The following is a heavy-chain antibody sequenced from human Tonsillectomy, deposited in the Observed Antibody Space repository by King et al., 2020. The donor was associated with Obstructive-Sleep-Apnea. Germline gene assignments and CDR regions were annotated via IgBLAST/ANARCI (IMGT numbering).Heavy chain of an antibody. Sequence: VQLVESGAEVKEPGASVKVSCKASGYTFTSYGISWVRQAPGQGLEWRGWISAYSENTNYAQELQGGVTLTTHTSTQTAYMELRSLRSDDTAVYYCARDGYYDKTGYPSTFWGQGTLVTVSS. CDR3: ARDGYYDKTGYPSTF. CDR2: ISAYSENT. V-gene: IGHV1-18*04. CDR1: GYTFTSYG. D-gene: IGHD3-9*01. J-gene: IGHJ4*02.